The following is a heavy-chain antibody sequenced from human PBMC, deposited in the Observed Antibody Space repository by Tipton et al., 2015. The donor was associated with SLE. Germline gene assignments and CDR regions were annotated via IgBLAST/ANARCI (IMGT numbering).Heavy chain of an antibody. J-gene: IGHJ4*02. CDR2: IYYSGST. Sequence: LRLSCTVSGGSISSHYWSWIRQPPGKGLEWIGYIYYSGSTNYNPSLKSLVTISVDTSKNQFSLKLSSVTAADTAVYYCARGGPDSSGDDYWGQGTLVTVSS. CDR3: ARGGPDSSGDDY. D-gene: IGHD3-22*01. V-gene: IGHV4-59*11. CDR1: GGSISSHY.